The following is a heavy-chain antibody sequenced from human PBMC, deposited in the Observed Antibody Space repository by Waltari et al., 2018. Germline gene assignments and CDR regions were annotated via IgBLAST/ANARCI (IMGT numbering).Heavy chain of an antibody. CDR3: ATGPVPETNYYYYYGMDV. CDR2: FDPEDGET. CDR1: GYTLTELS. J-gene: IGHJ6*02. V-gene: IGHV1-24*01. Sequence: QVQLVQSGAEVKKPGASVKVSCKVSGYTLTELSMHWVRQAPGNGLEWMGGFDPEDGETIYAQKFQGRVTMTEDTSTDTAYMELSSLRSEDTAVYYCATGPVPETNYYYYYGMDVWGQGTTVTVSS.